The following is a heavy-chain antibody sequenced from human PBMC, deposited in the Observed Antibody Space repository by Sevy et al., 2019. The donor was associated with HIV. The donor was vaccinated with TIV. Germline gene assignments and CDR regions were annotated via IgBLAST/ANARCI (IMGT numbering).Heavy chain of an antibody. V-gene: IGHV1-69*13. CDR2: IIPIFRTA. J-gene: IGHJ6*03. CDR3: ARERRLVSGIVGPPAGWDYYYYYMDV. Sequence: AAVKVSCKASGGTFSSYAISWVRQAPGQGLERMGRIIPIFRTANYAQKFQGRVTITADESTSTAYMELSSLRSEDTAVYYCARERRLVSGIVGPPAGWDYYYYYMDVWGKGTSVTVSS. CDR1: GGTFSSYA. D-gene: IGHD1-26*01.